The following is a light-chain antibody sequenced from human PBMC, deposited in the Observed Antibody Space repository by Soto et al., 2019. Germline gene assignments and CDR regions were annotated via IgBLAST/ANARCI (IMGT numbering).Light chain of an antibody. Sequence: QSVLTQPPSASGSPGQSVTISCTGTSSDVGGYNYVYWYQQHPGKAPKLMIYEVTKRPSGVPDRFSGSKSGNTASLTVSGLQADDEADYYSRSYEASNSYVFGTGT. CDR3: RSYEASNSYV. CDR2: EVT. J-gene: IGLJ1*01. CDR1: SSDVGGYNY. V-gene: IGLV2-8*01.